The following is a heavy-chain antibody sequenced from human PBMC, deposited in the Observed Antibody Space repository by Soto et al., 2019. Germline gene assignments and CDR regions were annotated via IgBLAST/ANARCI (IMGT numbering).Heavy chain of an antibody. J-gene: IGHJ4*02. D-gene: IGHD3-22*01. Sequence: PWGSLRLSCAASGFTFSSYGMHWVRQAPGKGLEWVAVIWYDGSNKYYADSVKGRFTISRDNSKNTLYLQMNSLRAEDTAVYYCARESYYYDSSGYSHSLYFDYWGQGTLVTVSS. V-gene: IGHV3-33*01. CDR3: ARESYYYDSSGYSHSLYFDY. CDR1: GFTFSSYG. CDR2: IWYDGSNK.